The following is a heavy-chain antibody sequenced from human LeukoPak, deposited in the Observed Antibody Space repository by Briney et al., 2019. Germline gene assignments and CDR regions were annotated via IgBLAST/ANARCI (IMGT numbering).Heavy chain of an antibody. J-gene: IGHJ4*02. D-gene: IGHD6-13*01. V-gene: IGHV3-23*01. CDR2: ISGSGGST. CDR1: GYTFSSYA. CDR3: ATDLWVYSSSWYDY. Sequence: PGGSLRLSCAASGYTFSSYAMSWVRQAPGKGLEWVSAISGSGGSTYYADSVKGRFTISRDNSKNTLYLQMNSLRAEDTAVYYCATDLWVYSSSWYDYWGQGTLVTVSS.